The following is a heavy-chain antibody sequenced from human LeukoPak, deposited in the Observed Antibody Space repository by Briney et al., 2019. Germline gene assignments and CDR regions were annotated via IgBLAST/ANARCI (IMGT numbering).Heavy chain of an antibody. CDR2: ISSSSSYI. CDR3: ARERSAAGDFDY. J-gene: IGHJ4*02. V-gene: IGHV3-21*01. D-gene: IGHD6-13*01. Sequence: PGGTLRLSCAASGFTFSSYGMSWVRQAPGKGLEWVSSISSSSSYIYYADSVKGRFTISRDNAKNSLYLQMNSLRAEDTAVYYCARERSAAGDFDYWGQGTLVTVSS. CDR1: GFTFSSYG.